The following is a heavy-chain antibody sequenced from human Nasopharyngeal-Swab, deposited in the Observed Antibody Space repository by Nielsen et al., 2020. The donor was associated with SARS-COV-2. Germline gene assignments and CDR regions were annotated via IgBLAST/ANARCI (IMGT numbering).Heavy chain of an antibody. D-gene: IGHD2-15*01. CDR1: GFTFSSYA. J-gene: IGHJ4*02. Sequence: GGSLRLSCAASGFTFSSYAMHWVRQAPGKGLEWVAVISYDGSNKYYADSVKGRFTISRDNSKNTLYLQMNSLRAEDTAVYYCARERAFIVAEGLDYWGQGTLVTASS. CDR2: ISYDGSNK. CDR3: ARERAFIVAEGLDY. V-gene: IGHV3-30-3*01.